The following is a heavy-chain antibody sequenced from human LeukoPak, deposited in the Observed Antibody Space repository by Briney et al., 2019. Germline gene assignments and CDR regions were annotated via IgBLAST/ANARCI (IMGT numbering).Heavy chain of an antibody. CDR2: IYYSGST. J-gene: IGHJ6*03. D-gene: IGHD3-22*01. CDR3: ARERVNYYMDV. V-gene: IGHV4-61*01. CDR1: GGSVSSGSYY. Sequence: PSETLSLTCTVSGGSVSSGSYYRSWIRQPPGKGLEWIGFIYYSGSTNYNPSLKSRVTISVDTSKNQFSLKLSSVTAADTAVYYCARERVNYYMDVWGKGTTVTVSS.